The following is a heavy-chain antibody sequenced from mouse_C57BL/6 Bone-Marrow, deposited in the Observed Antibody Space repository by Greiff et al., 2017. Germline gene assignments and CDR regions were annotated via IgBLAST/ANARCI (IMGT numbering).Heavy chain of an antibody. J-gene: IGHJ2*01. V-gene: IGHV1-63*01. CDR1: GYTFTNYW. D-gene: IGHD1-1*01. CDR2: IYPGGGYT. CDR3: ARLSTVDYFDY. Sequence: VQLQQSGAELVRPGTSVKMSCKASGYTFTNYWIGWAKQRPGHGLEWIGDIYPGGGYTNYNEKFKGKATLTADTSSSTAYMQFSSLTSEDSAIYYCARLSTVDYFDYWGQGTTLTVSS.